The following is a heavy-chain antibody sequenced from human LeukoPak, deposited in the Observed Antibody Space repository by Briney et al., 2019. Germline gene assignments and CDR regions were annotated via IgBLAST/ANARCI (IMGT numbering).Heavy chain of an antibody. V-gene: IGHV3-23*01. D-gene: IGHD4-11*01. Sequence: PGGSLRLSCAASGFTFSSCAMTWVRQAPGKGLEWVSVISDAGGATYYADSVKGRFTISRDNSKNTLYLRMNSLRAEDTAVYYCAKSPRIYSNLDFWGQGTLVTVSP. CDR3: AKSPRIYSNLDF. CDR2: ISDAGGAT. CDR1: GFTFSSCA. J-gene: IGHJ4*02.